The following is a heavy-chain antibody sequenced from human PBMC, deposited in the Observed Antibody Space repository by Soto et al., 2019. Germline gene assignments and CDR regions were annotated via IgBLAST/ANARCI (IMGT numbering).Heavy chain of an antibody. V-gene: IGHV3-23*01. CDR2: ISGSGGST. J-gene: IGHJ4*02. CDR3: AKDAWRGSYLDY. CDR1: GFPFSSYA. Sequence: GVSLSLSCSASGFPFSSYAMSWVRQAPGKGLEWVSAISGSGGSTYYADSVKGRFTISRDNSKNTLYLQMNSLRAEDTAVYYCAKDAWRGSYLDYWGQGTLVTVSA. D-gene: IGHD1-26*01.